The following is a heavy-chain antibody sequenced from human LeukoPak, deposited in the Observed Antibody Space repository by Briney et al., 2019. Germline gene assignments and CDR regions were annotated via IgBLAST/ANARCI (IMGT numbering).Heavy chain of an antibody. V-gene: IGHV3-15*01. CDR3: TTDGVGIEGATFDY. CDR2: IKAKAHGGTT. D-gene: IGHD1-26*01. Sequence: KPGGSLRLSCAASGFTFSNAWMAWVRQAPGKGLEWVGRIKAKAHGGTTDYAAPVKGRFTISRDDSKNTLYLQMNSLKTEDTAVYYCTTDGVGIEGATFDYWGRGTLVTVSS. CDR1: GFTFSNAW. J-gene: IGHJ4*02.